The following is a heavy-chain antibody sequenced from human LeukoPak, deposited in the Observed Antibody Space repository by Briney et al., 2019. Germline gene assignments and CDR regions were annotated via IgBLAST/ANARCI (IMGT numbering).Heavy chain of an antibody. Sequence: PSETLSLTCTVSGGSISTYYWSWIRQPPGEGLEWIGYIYYSGSTNYNPSLKSRVTISVDTSKNQFSLKLSSVTAADTAVYYCARGMFEAGNWYDAFDIWGQGTMVTVSS. CDR1: GGSISTYY. CDR2: IYYSGST. CDR3: ARGMFEAGNWYDAFDI. J-gene: IGHJ3*02. D-gene: IGHD6-13*01. V-gene: IGHV4-59*01.